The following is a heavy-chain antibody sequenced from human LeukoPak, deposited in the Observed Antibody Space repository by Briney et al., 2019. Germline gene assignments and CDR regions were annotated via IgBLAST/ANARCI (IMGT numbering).Heavy chain of an antibody. V-gene: IGHV1-2*02. CDR3: VRAGYDLWSDQ. CDR2: INPNSGDT. CDR1: VYTFTGYY. J-gene: IGHJ5*02. D-gene: IGHD3-3*01. Sequence: ASVKVSCKASVYTFTGYYIHWVRQPPGQGLEWMGWINPNSGDTNYAQKFQGRVTMTRDTSISTEYMELSRLRSEDTAVYYCVRAGYDLWSDQWGQGTLVTVSS.